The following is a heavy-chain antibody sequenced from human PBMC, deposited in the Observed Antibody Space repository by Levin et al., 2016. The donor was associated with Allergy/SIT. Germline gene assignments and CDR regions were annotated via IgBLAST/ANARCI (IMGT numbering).Heavy chain of an antibody. J-gene: IGHJ5*02. D-gene: IGHD5-12*01. CDR1: GYSFTNYW. CDR3: ARLIAKGVAMITGRFDT. Sequence: GESLKISCKGSGYSFTNYWIGWVRQMPGKGLEWMGIIYPGDSDTRYSPSFQGQVTMSADKSISTAYLQWSSLKASDTAVYYCARLIAKGVAMITGRFDTWGQGTLVTVSS. CDR2: IYPGDSDT. V-gene: IGHV5-51*01.